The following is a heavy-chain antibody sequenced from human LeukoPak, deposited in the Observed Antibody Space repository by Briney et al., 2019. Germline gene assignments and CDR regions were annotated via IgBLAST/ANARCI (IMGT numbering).Heavy chain of an antibody. J-gene: IGHJ4*02. Sequence: PGGSLRLSCAASGFTFSSYWMSWVRQAPGRGLEWVANIKQDGSEKYYVDSVKGRFTISRDNAKNSLYLQMNSLRAEDTAVYYCARSGGYSSSWYIVDYWGQGTLVTVSS. CDR3: ARSGGYSSSWYIVDY. V-gene: IGHV3-7*01. D-gene: IGHD6-13*01. CDR1: GFTFSSYW. CDR2: IKQDGSEK.